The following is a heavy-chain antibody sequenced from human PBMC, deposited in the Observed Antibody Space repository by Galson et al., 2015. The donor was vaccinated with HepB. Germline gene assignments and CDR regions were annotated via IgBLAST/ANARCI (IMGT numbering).Heavy chain of an antibody. CDR1: GGTFSSYA. V-gene: IGHV1-69*04. Sequence: SVKVSCKASGGTFSSYAISWVRQAPGQGLEWMGRIIPILGIANYAQKFQGRVTITADKSTSTAYMELSSLRSEDTAVYYCARERRVDSSGYYYAFDLWGRGTLVTVSS. J-gene: IGHJ2*01. CDR3: ARERRVDSSGYYYAFDL. CDR2: IIPILGIA. D-gene: IGHD3-22*01.